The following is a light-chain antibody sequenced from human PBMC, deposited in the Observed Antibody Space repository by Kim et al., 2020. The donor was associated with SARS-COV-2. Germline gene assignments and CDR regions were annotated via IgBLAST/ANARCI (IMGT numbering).Light chain of an antibody. J-gene: IGKJ5*01. V-gene: IGKV3-11*01. CDR1: QTVGTY. CDR2: DTS. CDR3: QQRTNWPFT. Sequence: VSPGERATLSCRASQTVGTYLAWYQHKPGQPPRLLIYDTSNRATGTPAKFSGSGSGTDFTLTIDSLAPEDFAIYFCQQRTNWPFTFGQGTRLEIK.